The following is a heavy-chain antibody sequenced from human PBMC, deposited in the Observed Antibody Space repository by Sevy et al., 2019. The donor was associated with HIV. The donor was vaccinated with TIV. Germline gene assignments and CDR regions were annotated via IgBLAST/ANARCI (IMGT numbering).Heavy chain of an antibody. CDR1: GFTYS. CDR2: ISDSSATI. D-gene: IGHD5-12*01. V-gene: IGHV3-48*01. Sequence: GGSLRLSCVASGFTYSMNWVRQAPGKGLEWVSYISDSSATIHYADSVKGRLTVSSTNAKNSLYLQMNTLRAEDTAVYYCASQRGGYGRLYYFDSWGQGTLVTVSS. J-gene: IGHJ4*02. CDR3: ASQRGGYGRLYYFDS.